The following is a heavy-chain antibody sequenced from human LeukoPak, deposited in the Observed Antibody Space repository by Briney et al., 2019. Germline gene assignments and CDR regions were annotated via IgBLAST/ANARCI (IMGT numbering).Heavy chain of an antibody. D-gene: IGHD2-15*01. CDR1: GGSISSSSYY. CDR2: IYYSGST. Sequence: SETLSLTCTVSGGSISSSSYYWGWIRQPPGKGLEWIGSIYYSGSTYYNPSLKSRVTVSIDTSKKQFFLKINSVTAADTAFYYCARGSASGIYPIDYWVQGALVTVSS. CDR3: ARGSASGIYPIDY. V-gene: IGHV4-39*07. J-gene: IGHJ4*02.